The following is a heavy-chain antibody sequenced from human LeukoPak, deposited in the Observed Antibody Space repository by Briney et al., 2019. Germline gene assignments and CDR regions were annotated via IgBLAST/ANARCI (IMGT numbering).Heavy chain of an antibody. CDR2: IKQDGGQI. J-gene: IGHJ4*02. CDR3: ARLGARQMLEY. V-gene: IGHV3-7*01. CDR1: AFIFSGHW. D-gene: IGHD4-17*01. Sequence: GGSLRLSCEGSAFIFSGHWMNWVRQTPGKGLEWVANIKQDGGQIYYLESVKGRFTVSRDNAKNSLYLQMNSLRAEDTAVYYCARLGARQMLEYWGQGTLVTVSS.